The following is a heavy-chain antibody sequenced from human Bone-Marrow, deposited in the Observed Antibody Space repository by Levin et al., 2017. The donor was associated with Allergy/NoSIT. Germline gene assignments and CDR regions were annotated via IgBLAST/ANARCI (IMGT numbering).Heavy chain of an antibody. CDR1: GFTFSSYA. V-gene: IGHV3-23*01. CDR3: AKSHYDFWSGYPTAYYYGMDV. Sequence: GGSLRLSCAASGFTFSSYAMSWVRQAPGKGLEWVSAISGSGGSTYYADSVKGRFTISRDNSKNTLYLQMNSLRAEDTAVYYCAKSHYDFWSGYPTAYYYGMDVWGQGTTVTVSS. J-gene: IGHJ6*02. CDR2: ISGSGGST. D-gene: IGHD3-3*01.